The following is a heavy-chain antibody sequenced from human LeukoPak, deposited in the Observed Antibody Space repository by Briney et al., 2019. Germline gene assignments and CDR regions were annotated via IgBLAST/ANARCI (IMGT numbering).Heavy chain of an antibody. V-gene: IGHV3-23*01. D-gene: IGHD3-10*01. Sequence: GGPLRLSCAASGFTFSSYAMSWVRQAPGKGLEWVSAISGSGGSTYYADSVKGRFTISRDNSKNTLYLQMNSLRAEDTAVYYCAKLRSTNYYGSGTPSWGQGTLVTVSS. CDR2: ISGSGGST. CDR1: GFTFSSYA. J-gene: IGHJ5*02. CDR3: AKLRSTNYYGSGTPS.